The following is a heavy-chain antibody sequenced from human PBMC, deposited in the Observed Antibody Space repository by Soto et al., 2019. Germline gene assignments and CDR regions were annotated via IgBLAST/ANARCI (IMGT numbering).Heavy chain of an antibody. CDR2: IYYSGST. J-gene: IGHJ5*02. Sequence: SETLSLTCTVSGGSISSYYWSLIRQPPGKGLEWIGYIYYSGSTNYNPSLKSRVTISVDTSKNQFSLKLSSVTAADTAVYYCAGLLRYFWFDPWGQGTLVTVSS. CDR3: AGLLRYFWFDP. CDR1: GGSISSYY. D-gene: IGHD3-9*01. V-gene: IGHV4-59*01.